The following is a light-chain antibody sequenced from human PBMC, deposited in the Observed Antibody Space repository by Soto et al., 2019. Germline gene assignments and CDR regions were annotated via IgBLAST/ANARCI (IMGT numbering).Light chain of an antibody. J-gene: IGKJ1*01. CDR3: QQYGSSRT. V-gene: IGKV3-20*01. CDR1: QSVSSSH. Sequence: EIVLTQSAGTLSMTPGERATLSCRASQSVSSSHLAWYQQKPGQAPRLLIYGASSRATGIPDRFSGSGSGTDFTLTISGLEPEDFAVYYCQQYGSSRTFGQGTKVDIK. CDR2: GAS.